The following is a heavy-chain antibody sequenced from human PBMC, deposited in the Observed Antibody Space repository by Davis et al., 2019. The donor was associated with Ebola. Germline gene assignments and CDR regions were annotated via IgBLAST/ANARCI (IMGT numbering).Heavy chain of an antibody. CDR3: ARLSGDYRAYNWFDP. CDR2: IIPIFGTA. D-gene: IGHD5-12*01. Sequence: AASVKVSCKASGGTFSSYAISWVRQAPGQGLEWMGGIIPIFGTANYAQKFQGRVTITADKSTSTAYMELSSLRSEDTAVYYCARLSGDYRAYNWFDPWGQGTLVTVSS. V-gene: IGHV1-69*06. J-gene: IGHJ5*02. CDR1: GGTFSSYA.